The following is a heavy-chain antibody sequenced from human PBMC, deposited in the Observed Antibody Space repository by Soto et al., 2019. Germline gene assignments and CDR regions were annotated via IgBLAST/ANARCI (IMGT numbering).Heavy chain of an antibody. J-gene: IGHJ4*02. D-gene: IGHD1-26*01. Sequence: EVQLLESGGGLVQPGGSLRLSCAASGFTFSRNAMSWVRQAPGKGLEWVSAISGSGSSTYYADSVKGRFTISRDNSKSTLYLQMNSLRAEDTALYYCAKASRLIDPYWEWGQGTLVTVSS. V-gene: IGHV3-23*01. CDR1: GFTFSRNA. CDR2: ISGSGSST. CDR3: AKASRLIDPYWE.